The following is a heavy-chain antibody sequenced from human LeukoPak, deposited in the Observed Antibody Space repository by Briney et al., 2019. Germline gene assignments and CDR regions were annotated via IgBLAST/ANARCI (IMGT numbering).Heavy chain of an antibody. CDR3: ASGYLVVTANPSAFDI. CDR1: GYTFTGYY. CDR2: INPNSGGT. D-gene: IGHD2-21*02. Sequence: GASVKVSCKASGYTFTGYYMHWVRQAPGQGLEWMGWINPNSGGTNYAQKFQGRVTMTRDTSISTAYMELSRLRSDGTAVYYCASGYLVVTANPSAFDIWGQGTMVTVSS. J-gene: IGHJ3*02. V-gene: IGHV1-2*02.